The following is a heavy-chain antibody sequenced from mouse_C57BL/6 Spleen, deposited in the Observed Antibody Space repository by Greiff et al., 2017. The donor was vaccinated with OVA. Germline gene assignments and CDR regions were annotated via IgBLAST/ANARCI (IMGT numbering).Heavy chain of an antibody. CDR1: GYTFTDHT. J-gene: IGHJ2*01. CDR3: SREGIYYGNFPYYFDY. V-gene: IGHV1-78*01. D-gene: IGHD2-1*01. CDR2: IYPRDGST. Sequence: QVQLQQSDAELVKPGASVKISCKVSGYTFTDHTIHWMKQRPEQGLEWVGYIYPRDGSTKYNEKFKGKATLTANKSSSTAYMQLNRLTSEDSAVYFCSREGIYYGNFPYYFDYWGQGTTLTVSS.